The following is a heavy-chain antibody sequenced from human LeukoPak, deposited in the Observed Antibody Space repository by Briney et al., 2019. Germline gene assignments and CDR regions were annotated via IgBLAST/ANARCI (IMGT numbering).Heavy chain of an antibody. V-gene: IGHV4-59*01. Sequence: SETLSLTCTVSGDSISSYYWSWTRQPPGKGLEWIGYIYYSGSTNYNPSLKSRVTISVDTSKNQFSLKLSSVTAADTAVYYCARGVYYDTSGNWFDPWGQGTLVTVSS. J-gene: IGHJ5*02. CDR3: ARGVYYDTSGNWFDP. CDR1: GDSISSYY. D-gene: IGHD3-22*01. CDR2: IYYSGST.